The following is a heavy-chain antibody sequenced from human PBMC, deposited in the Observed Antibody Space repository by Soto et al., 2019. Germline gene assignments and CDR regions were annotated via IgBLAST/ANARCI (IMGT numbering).Heavy chain of an antibody. Sequence: EVQLVESGGGLVKPGGSLRLSCAASGFTFSSYSMNWVRQAPGKGLEWVSSISSSSSYIYYADSVKDRFTISRDNAKNSLYLQMNSLRAEDTAVYYCARIPGYCSSTSCYHNWYFDLWGRGTLVTVSS. CDR3: ARIPGYCSSTSCYHNWYFDL. D-gene: IGHD2-2*01. CDR1: GFTFSSYS. V-gene: IGHV3-21*01. J-gene: IGHJ2*01. CDR2: ISSSSSYI.